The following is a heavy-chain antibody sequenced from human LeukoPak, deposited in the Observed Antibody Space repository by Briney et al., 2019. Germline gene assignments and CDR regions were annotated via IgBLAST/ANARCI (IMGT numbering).Heavy chain of an antibody. CDR3: ARGGNYDFWSGYQYYFDY. CDR1: GFTVSSNY. Sequence: GGSLRLSCAASGFTVSSNYMSWVRQAPGKGLEWVSVIYSGGSTYYADSVKGRSTISRDNSKNTLYLQMNSLRTEDTAVYYCARGGNYDFWSGYQYYFDYWGQGTLVTVSS. D-gene: IGHD3-3*01. CDR2: IYSGGST. V-gene: IGHV3-66*02. J-gene: IGHJ4*02.